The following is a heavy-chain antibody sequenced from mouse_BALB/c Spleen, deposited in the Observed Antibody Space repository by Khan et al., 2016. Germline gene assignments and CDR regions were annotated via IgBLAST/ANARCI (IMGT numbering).Heavy chain of an antibody. Sequence: QVQLKESGPGLVAPSQSLSITCTVSGFSLTGYGVNWVRQPPGKGLEWLGKRWGDGRADYNSALKSRVSISKDNSKSQVFLKMNSLQTDDTANYYCSSDYDGFAYWGQGTLVIVSA. V-gene: IGHV2-6-7*01. CDR1: GFSLTGYG. J-gene: IGHJ3*01. D-gene: IGHD2-12*01. CDR3: SSDYDGFAY. CDR2: RWGDGRA.